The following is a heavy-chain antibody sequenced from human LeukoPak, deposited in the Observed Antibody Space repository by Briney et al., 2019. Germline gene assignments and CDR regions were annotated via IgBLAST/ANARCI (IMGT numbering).Heavy chain of an antibody. J-gene: IGHJ6*03. V-gene: IGHV1-69*13. CDR3: ARGQQLRKAVAIVYYYMDV. CDR1: GYTFTSYA. D-gene: IGHD6-13*01. Sequence: ASVKVSCKASGYTFTSYAMNWVRQAPGQGLEWMGGIIASFGTANYAQKFQGRVTISADESSGTAYMELSSLRSEDTAVYYCARGQQLRKAVAIVYYYMDVWGKGTTVTVSS. CDR2: IIASFGTA.